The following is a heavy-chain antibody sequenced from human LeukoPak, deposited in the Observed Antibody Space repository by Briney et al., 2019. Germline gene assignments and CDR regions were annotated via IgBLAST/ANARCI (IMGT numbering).Heavy chain of an antibody. CDR1: GFTFSSYS. J-gene: IGHJ4*02. CDR3: TKDRAVAGTGTFDY. CDR2: ISSSSSYI. Sequence: GGSLRLSCAASGFTFSSYSMNWVRQAPGKGLEWVSSISSSSSYIYYADSVKGRFTISRDNAKNSLYLQMNSLRAEDTALYYCTKDRAVAGTGTFDYWGQGTLVTVSS. V-gene: IGHV3-21*04. D-gene: IGHD6-19*01.